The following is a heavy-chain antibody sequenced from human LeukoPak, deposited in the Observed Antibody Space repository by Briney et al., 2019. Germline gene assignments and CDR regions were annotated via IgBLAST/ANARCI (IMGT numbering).Heavy chain of an antibody. Sequence: SVKVSCKASGFTFTSSAMQWVRQARGQRLEWIGWIVVGSGNTNYAQKFQERVTITRDMSTSTAYMELSSLRSEDTAVYYCAASLNVLRYFDWLPKGGYYYYYMDVWGKGTTVTVSS. CDR3: AASLNVLRYFDWLPKGGYYYYYMDV. V-gene: IGHV1-58*02. D-gene: IGHD3-9*01. CDR1: GFTFTSSA. J-gene: IGHJ6*03. CDR2: IVVGSGNT.